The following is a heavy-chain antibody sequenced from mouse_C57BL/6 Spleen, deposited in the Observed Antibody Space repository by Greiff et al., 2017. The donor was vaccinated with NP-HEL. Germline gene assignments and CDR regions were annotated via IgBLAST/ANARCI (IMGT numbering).Heavy chain of an antibody. CDR3: ARNIYYYGSRTLWYFDV. CDR2: IHPNSGST. V-gene: IGHV1-64*01. Sequence: VQLQQPGAELVKPGASVKLSCKASGYTFTSYWMHWVKQRPGQGLEWIGMIHPNSGSTNYNEKFKSKATLTVDKSSSTAYMQLSSLTSEDSAVYYCARNIYYYGSRTLWYFDVWGTGTTVTVSS. J-gene: IGHJ1*03. D-gene: IGHD1-1*01. CDR1: GYTFTSYW.